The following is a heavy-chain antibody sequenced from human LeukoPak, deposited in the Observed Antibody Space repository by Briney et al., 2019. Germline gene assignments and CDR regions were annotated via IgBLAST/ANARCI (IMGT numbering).Heavy chain of an antibody. J-gene: IGHJ4*02. D-gene: IGHD3-10*01. V-gene: IGHV3-23*01. Sequence: GGSLRLSCAASGFTFSSYAMSWVRQAPGKGLEWVSTISGSGSSTYYADSVKGRFTIPRDNSKNTLYLQMNSLRAEDTAVYYCVKGHSGTLYYFDYWGQGTLVTVSS. CDR3: VKGHSGTLYYFDY. CDR2: ISGSGSST. CDR1: GFTFSSYA.